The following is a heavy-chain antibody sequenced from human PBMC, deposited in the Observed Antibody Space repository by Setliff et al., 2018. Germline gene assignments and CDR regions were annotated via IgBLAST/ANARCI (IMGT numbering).Heavy chain of an antibody. CDR1: GGTFSSYA. CDR2: IIPILGIA. J-gene: IGHJ6*02. Sequence: SVKVSCKASGGTFSSYAISWVRQAPGHGLEWMGGIIPILGIANYAQKFQGRITITADESTSTAYMELSSLRSEDTAVYYCARSSPDGYNLGYYYYGMDVWGQGTTVTV. D-gene: IGHD5-12*01. CDR3: ARSSPDGYNLGYYYYGMDV. V-gene: IGHV1-69*10.